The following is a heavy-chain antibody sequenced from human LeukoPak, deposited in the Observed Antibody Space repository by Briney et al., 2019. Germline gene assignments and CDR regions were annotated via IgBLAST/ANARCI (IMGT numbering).Heavy chain of an antibody. V-gene: IGHV4-59*08. CDR3: ATLYCSGGSCYPLG. CDR2: IYYSGST. J-gene: IGHJ4*02. CDR1: GGSISSYY. D-gene: IGHD2-15*01. Sequence: PSQTLSLTCTVSGGSISSYYWSWIRQPPGKGLEWIGYIYYSGSTNYNPSLKSRVTISVDTSKNQFSLKLSSVTAADTAVYYCATLYCSGGSCYPLGWGQGTLVTVSS.